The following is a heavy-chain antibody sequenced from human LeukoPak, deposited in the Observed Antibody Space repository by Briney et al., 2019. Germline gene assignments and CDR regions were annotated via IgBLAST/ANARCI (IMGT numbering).Heavy chain of an antibody. CDR1: GFTFSSYA. Sequence: GGSLRLSCAASGFTFSSYAMRWVRQAPGKGLEWVSGISGSGGSTYYADSVKGRFTISRDNSKNTLYLQMNSLRVEDTAVYYCAEVTGYYFDYWGQGTLVTVSS. CDR3: AEVTGYYFDY. J-gene: IGHJ4*02. CDR2: ISGSGGST. V-gene: IGHV3-23*01.